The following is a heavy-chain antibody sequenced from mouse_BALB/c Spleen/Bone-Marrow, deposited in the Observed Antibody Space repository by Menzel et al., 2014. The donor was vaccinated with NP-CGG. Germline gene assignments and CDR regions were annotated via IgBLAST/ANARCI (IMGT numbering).Heavy chain of an antibody. CDR3: ARDINYDIYWYFDV. Sequence: EVNVVESGGGLVQPGGSLRLSCAISGFTFTDYYMSWVRQPPGKALEWLGFIRNKAKGYTTEYSASVKGRFTISRDNSQSILYLQMNTLRAEDSATYYCARDINYDIYWYFDVWCAGTTVTVSS. CDR1: GFTFTDYY. CDR2: IRNKAKGYTT. J-gene: IGHJ1*01. V-gene: IGHV7-3*02. D-gene: IGHD2-4*01.